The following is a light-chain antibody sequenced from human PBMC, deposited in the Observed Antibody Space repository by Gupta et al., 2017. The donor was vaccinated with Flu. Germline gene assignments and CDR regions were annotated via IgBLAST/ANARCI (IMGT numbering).Light chain of an antibody. Sequence: EIVLTQSPGTLSLSEGERATLSCRASQTVTSNQLAWYQQKPGQAPRLLIYGASSRATGISDKFSGSGSGTDFSLTISRLEPEDFAVYYCQQYGTSPRTFGQGTRVEIK. CDR3: QQYGTSPRT. J-gene: IGKJ1*01. CDR2: GAS. V-gene: IGKV3-20*01. CDR1: QTVTSNQ.